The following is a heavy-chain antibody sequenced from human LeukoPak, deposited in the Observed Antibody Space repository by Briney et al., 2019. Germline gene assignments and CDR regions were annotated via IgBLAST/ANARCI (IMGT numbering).Heavy chain of an antibody. Sequence: SETLSLTCTVSGGSISSYYWSWIRQPAGKGLEWIGRIYTSGSTNYNPSLKSRVTISVDTSKNQFSLKLSSVTAADTAVYYCARDKRSGSYYRGMYYYGMDVWGQGTTVTVSS. CDR3: ARDKRSGSYYRGMYYYGMDV. V-gene: IGHV4-4*07. CDR2: IYTSGST. J-gene: IGHJ6*02. CDR1: GGSISSYY. D-gene: IGHD3-10*01.